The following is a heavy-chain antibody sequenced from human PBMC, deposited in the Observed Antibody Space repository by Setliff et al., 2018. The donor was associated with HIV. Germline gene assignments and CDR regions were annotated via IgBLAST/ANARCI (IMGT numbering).Heavy chain of an antibody. CDR3: ARRGTGGYSFDY. CDR1: GFSLSTSGMC. J-gene: IGHJ4*02. Sequence: SGPTLVNPTQTLTLTCTFSGFSLSTSGMCVSWIRQPPGKALEWLARIDWDDEKLYSASLKTRLTISKDTSKNQVVLTMTNMDPVDTATYYCARRGTGGYSFDYWGQGTLVTVSS. V-gene: IGHV2-70*12. D-gene: IGHD7-27*01. CDR2: IDWDDEK.